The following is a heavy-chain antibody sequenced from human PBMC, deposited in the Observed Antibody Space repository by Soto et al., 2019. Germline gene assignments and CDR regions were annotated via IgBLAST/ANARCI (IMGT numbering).Heavy chain of an antibody. D-gene: IGHD6-13*01. J-gene: IGHJ6*02. Sequence: SETLSLTCTVSGGSISSSSYYWGWVRQPPGKGLEWIGSIYYSGSTYYNPSLKSRVTISVDTSKNQFSLKLSSVTAADTAVYYCARHLLGSSWYFSDYYYYGMDVWGQGTTVTVS. CDR3: ARHLLGSSWYFSDYYYYGMDV. CDR2: IYYSGST. CDR1: GGSISSSSYY. V-gene: IGHV4-39*01.